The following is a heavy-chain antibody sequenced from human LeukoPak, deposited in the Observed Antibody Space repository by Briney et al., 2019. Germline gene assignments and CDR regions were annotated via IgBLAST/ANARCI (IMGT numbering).Heavy chain of an antibody. CDR3: ARSLPEYSSSSGFYFDY. CDR1: GGSFSGYY. V-gene: IGHV4-34*01. Sequence: SETLSLTCAVYGGSFSGYYWSWIRQPPGKGLEWIGEINHSGSTNYNPSLKSRVTISVDTSKNQFSLKLGSVTAADTAVYYCARSLPEYSSSSGFYFDYWGQGTLVTVSS. CDR2: INHSGST. D-gene: IGHD6-6*01. J-gene: IGHJ4*02.